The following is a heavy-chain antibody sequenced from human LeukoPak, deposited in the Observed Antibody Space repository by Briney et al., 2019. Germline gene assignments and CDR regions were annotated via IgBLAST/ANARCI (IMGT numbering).Heavy chain of an antibody. Sequence: ASVKVSCKASGYTFTSYGISWVRQAPGQGLEWMGWINPKSGGTVYAQKFQGRVTMTRDTSSSTAYMELSRLRFDDTAVYYCARLEGYCSGGSCYFDWFDPWGQGTLVIVSS. D-gene: IGHD2-15*01. V-gene: IGHV1-2*02. CDR2: INPKSGGT. CDR1: GYTFTSYG. J-gene: IGHJ5*02. CDR3: ARLEGYCSGGSCYFDWFDP.